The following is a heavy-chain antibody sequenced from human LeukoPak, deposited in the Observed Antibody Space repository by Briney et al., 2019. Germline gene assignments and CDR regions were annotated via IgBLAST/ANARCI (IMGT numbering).Heavy chain of an antibody. CDR2: ISSSSSNR. CDR1: GFTFSSYA. CDR3: ARAQYYLDS. V-gene: IGHV3-48*04. J-gene: IGHJ4*02. Sequence: PGGSLRLSCAASGFTFSSYAVSWVRQAPGKGLEWVSYISSSSSNRNYADSVKGRFTISRDNAKNSLYLQMNSLRAEDTAVYYCARAQYYLDSWGQGTLVTVSS.